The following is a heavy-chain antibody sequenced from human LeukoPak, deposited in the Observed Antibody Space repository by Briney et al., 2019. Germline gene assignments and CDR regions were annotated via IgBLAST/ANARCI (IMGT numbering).Heavy chain of an antibody. CDR3: ARDPDSYHSGAYYSFFDY. J-gene: IGHJ4*02. D-gene: IGHD3-22*01. Sequence: PGGSLRLSCAASGFTLSTYWMHWLRQSPGEGLVWVSRINSDGSSSAYADSVKGRFTISRDNAKNTLSPQMNSLRAEDTAVYYCARDPDSYHSGAYYSFFDYWGQGILVTVSS. CDR1: GFTLSTYW. CDR2: INSDGSSS. V-gene: IGHV3-74*01.